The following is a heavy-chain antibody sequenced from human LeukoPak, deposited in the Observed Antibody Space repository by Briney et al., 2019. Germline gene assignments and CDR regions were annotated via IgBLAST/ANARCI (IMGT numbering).Heavy chain of an antibody. CDR2: INHSGST. CDR1: GGSFSGYY. J-gene: IGHJ1*01. Sequence: SETLSLTCTVYGGSFSGYYWSWIRQPPGKGLEWIGEINHSGSTNYNPSLKSRVTMSVDTSKNQFSLKLSSVTAADTAVYYCARASGWYIFFEYFQHWGQGTLVTVSS. D-gene: IGHD6-19*01. CDR3: ARASGWYIFFEYFQH. V-gene: IGHV4-34*01.